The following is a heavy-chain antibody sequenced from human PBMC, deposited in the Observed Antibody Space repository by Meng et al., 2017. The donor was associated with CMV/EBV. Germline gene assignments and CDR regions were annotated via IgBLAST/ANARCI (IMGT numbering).Heavy chain of an antibody. J-gene: IGHJ4*02. V-gene: IGHV3-11*04. Sequence: GESLKISCAASGFTFSDYYMSWIRQAPGKGLEWVSYISSSGSTMYYADSVKGRFIISRDNAKNSLYLQMNSLRAEDTAVYYCARSGGSLIGALPPDYWGQGTLVTVSS. CDR3: ARSGGSLIGALPPDY. D-gene: IGHD2-21*01. CDR1: GFTFSDYY. CDR2: ISSSGSTM.